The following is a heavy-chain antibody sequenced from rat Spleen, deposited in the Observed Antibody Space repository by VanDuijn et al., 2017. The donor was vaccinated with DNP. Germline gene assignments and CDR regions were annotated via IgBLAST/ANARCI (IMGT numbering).Heavy chain of an antibody. V-gene: IGHV5S13*01. Sequence: EVQLVESGGGSVQPGRSLKLSCAASGFTFSNYVMAWVRQAPGTGLEWIASINTDGDTTSYPDSVKGRFTISRDNARNTLYLQMDSLRSEDTATYYCATHSGWFAYWGQGSPVTVSS. J-gene: IGHJ3*01. CDR1: GFTFSNYV. CDR3: ATHSGWFAY. CDR2: INTDGDTT. D-gene: IGHD1-1*01.